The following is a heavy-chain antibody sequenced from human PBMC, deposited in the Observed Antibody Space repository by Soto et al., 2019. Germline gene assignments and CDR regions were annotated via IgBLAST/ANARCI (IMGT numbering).Heavy chain of an antibody. J-gene: IGHJ3*02. CDR3: ARGGKWVVPAAHSDAFDI. D-gene: IGHD2-2*01. CDR1: GFTFSSYS. Sequence: GGSLRLSCAASGFTFSSYSMNWVRQAPGKGLEWVSSISSSSSYIYYADSVKGRFTISRDNAKNSLYLQMNSLRAEDTAVYYCARGGKWVVPAAHSDAFDIWGQGTMVTVSS. V-gene: IGHV3-21*01. CDR2: ISSSSSYI.